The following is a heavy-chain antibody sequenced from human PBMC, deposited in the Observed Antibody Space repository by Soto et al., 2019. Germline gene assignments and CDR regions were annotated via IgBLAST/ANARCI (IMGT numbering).Heavy chain of an antibody. D-gene: IGHD6-6*01. CDR3: ARGQLGHYYYYGMDV. CDR2: IWYDGSNK. J-gene: IGHJ6*02. CDR1: GFTFSSYG. V-gene: IGHV3-33*01. Sequence: GGSLRLSCAASGFTFSSYGMHWVRQAPGKGLEWVAVIWYDGSNKYYADSVKGRFTISRDNSKNTLYLQMNSLRAEDTAVYYCARGQLGHYYYYGMDVWGQGTTATVSS.